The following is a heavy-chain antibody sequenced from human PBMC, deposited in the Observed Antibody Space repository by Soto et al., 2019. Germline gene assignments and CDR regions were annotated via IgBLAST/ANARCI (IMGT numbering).Heavy chain of an antibody. Sequence: QVQLQEAGPGLVKPSQTLSLTCTVSGGSISSGGYYWSWSRQHPGKGLEWIGYIYYSGSTYYNPSLMRRVTISVDTAKNQYPLKLSSVTDVHTAVYDCAGMLGYSGSAYFDLWCRGTLVTVSS. D-gene: IGHD5-12*01. CDR3: AGMLGYSGSAYFDL. V-gene: IGHV4-31*03. CDR2: IYYSGST. J-gene: IGHJ2*01. CDR1: GGSISSGGYY.